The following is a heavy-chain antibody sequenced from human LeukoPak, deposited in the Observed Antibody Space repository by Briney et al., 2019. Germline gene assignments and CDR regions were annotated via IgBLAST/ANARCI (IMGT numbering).Heavy chain of an antibody. J-gene: IGHJ4*02. V-gene: IGHV4-61*02. D-gene: IGHD2-15*01. CDR1: GDSISSDDYY. Sequence: SETLSLTCTVSGDSISSDDYYWSWIRQPAGKGLEWIGRFSASGNSNYNPSLKSRLTISADRSKNQFSLKLTSVTAADTAVYYCAREDIVVVGAFDYWGQGTLVTVSS. CDR3: AREDIVVVGAFDY. CDR2: FSASGNS.